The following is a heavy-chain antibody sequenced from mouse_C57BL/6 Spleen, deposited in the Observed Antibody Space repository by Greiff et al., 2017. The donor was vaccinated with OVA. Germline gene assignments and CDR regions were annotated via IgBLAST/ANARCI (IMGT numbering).Heavy chain of an antibody. CDR2: IHPNSGST. CDR3: AREGYSNYYLDY. D-gene: IGHD2-5*01. CDR1: GYTFTSYW. J-gene: IGHJ2*01. V-gene: IGHV1-64*01. Sequence: QVQLQQPGAELVKPGASVKLSCKASGYTFTSYWMHWVKQRPGQGLEWIGMIHPNSGSTNYNEKFKSKATLPVDKSSSTAYMQLSSLTSEDSAVYYCAREGYSNYYLDYWGQGTTLTVSS.